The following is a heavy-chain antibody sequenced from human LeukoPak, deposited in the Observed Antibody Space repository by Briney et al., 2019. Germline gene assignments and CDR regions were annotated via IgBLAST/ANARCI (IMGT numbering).Heavy chain of an antibody. CDR2: IKVDGSEK. J-gene: IGHJ4*02. V-gene: IGHV3-7*03. Sequence: PGGSLILSCVVSGFTFSNFWMSWVRQAPGKGLEWVANIKVDGSEKYYMDSVKGRFTISRDNAENSLYLQMNSLRAEDTAVYYCARKTGVTGEAFDYWGQGTQVTVSS. D-gene: IGHD7-27*01. CDR3: ARKTGVTGEAFDY. CDR1: GFTFSNFW.